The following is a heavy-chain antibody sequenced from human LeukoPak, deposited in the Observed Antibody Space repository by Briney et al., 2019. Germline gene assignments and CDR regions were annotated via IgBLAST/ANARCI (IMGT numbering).Heavy chain of an antibody. CDR3: ARDPHYYGSGTFGY. V-gene: IGHV1-18*01. Sequence: ASVKVSCKASGYTFTSYGISWVRQAPGQGLEWMGWISAYNGNTNYAQKLQGRVTMTTDTSTSTAYMELRSLRSDDTAVYYCARDPHYYGSGTFGYWGQGTLVTVSS. D-gene: IGHD3-10*01. CDR2: ISAYNGNT. CDR1: GYTFTSYG. J-gene: IGHJ4*02.